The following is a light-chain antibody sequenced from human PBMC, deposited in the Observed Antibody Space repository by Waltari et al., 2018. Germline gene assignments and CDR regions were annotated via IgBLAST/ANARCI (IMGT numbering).Light chain of an antibody. J-gene: IGLJ3*02. CDR2: QDS. CDR1: TLGDKY. V-gene: IGLV3-1*01. Sequence: SYELTQPPSVSVSPGQTATITCSGDTLGDKYASWYQQKPGQSPVLVIYQDSKRPSGIPGGFSGSNSVNTATLTISGTQAMDEADYYCQAWDISTWVFGGGTKLTVL. CDR3: QAWDISTWV.